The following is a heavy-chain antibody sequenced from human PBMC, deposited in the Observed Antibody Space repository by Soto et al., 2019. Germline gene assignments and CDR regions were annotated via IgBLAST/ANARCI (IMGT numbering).Heavy chain of an antibody. V-gene: IGHV4-59*08. CDR2: IHYSGST. J-gene: IGHJ6*02. D-gene: IGHD2-15*01. CDR1: GASISSYY. CDR3: VRRIVILAADYGMDV. Sequence: PSETLSLTCTVSGASISSYYCTWIRQPPGKRLEWIGYIHYSGSTNYSPSLKSRVTISVDTSKKQFSLKLSSVTAADTAVYYCVRRIVILAADYGMDVWGQGTTVS.